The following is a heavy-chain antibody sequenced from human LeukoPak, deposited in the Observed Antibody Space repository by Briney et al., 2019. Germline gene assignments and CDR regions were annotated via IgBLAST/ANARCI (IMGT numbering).Heavy chain of an antibody. CDR2: INPNNGGT. Sequence: VASVKVSFTASGYTFPVYYMHWVRQAPGQGREGMGGINPNNGGTKNAQKFQGRVTMTRDTSISTAYMELSGLRSDDTAVYYCARGPNYYESSGNYYYDYWGQGTLVAVSS. CDR1: GYTFPVYY. CDR3: ARGPNYYESSGNYYYDY. D-gene: IGHD3-22*01. V-gene: IGHV1-2*02. J-gene: IGHJ4*02.